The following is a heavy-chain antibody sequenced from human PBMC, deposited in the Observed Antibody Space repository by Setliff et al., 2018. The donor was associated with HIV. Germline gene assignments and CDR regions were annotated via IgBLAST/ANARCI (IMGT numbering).Heavy chain of an antibody. CDR2: IYHSGST. D-gene: IGHD1-26*01. Sequence: SETLSLTCAVSGYSISSGYYWGWIRQPPGKGLEWTGSIYHSGSTYYNPSLKSRVTISVDTSKNQFSLKLSSVTAADTAVYYCARGRYSGSYGYWGQGTLVTVSS. V-gene: IGHV4-38-2*01. J-gene: IGHJ4*02. CDR3: ARGRYSGSYGY. CDR1: GYSISSGYY.